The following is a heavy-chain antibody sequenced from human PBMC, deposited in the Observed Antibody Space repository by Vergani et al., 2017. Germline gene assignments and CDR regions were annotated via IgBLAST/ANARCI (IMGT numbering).Heavy chain of an antibody. CDR1: GFTSSYYG. J-gene: IGHJ1*01. V-gene: IGHV3-30*03. CDR3: ATKSCCTPGCQIGYFRE. Sequence: QVHLVESGGGVVQPGRSLRLSCVVPGFTSSYYGMHGVRQAPGKGLEWVAVISYDGTQKYYADSVKGRFTISRHNSKSTLYLQMNSLRTEDTAVYYCATKSCCTPGCQIGYFREWGQGTLVTVSS. D-gene: IGHD1-1*01. CDR2: ISYDGTQK.